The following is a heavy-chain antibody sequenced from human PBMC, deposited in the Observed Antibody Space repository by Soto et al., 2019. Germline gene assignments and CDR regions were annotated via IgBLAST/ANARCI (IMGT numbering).Heavy chain of an antibody. CDR1: GFSLTTSGVG. V-gene: IGHV2-5*02. CDR3: AYRVLRTVFGLVTTTAIYFDF. Sequence: QITLNESGPTVVRPTETLTMTCRFSGFSLTTSGVGVGWIRQSPGKAPERLALIYWDDDKRYSASLKSRLTSTKYTPKNHVVLTVSDLDPTDTATYYCAYRVLRTVFGLVTTTAIYFDFWGQGTPVAFSS. J-gene: IGHJ4*02. D-gene: IGHD3-3*01. CDR2: IYWDDDK.